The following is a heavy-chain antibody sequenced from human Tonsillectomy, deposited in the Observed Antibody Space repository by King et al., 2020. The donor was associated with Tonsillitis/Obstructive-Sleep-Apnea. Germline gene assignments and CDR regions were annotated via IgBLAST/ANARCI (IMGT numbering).Heavy chain of an antibody. J-gene: IGHJ6*04. CDR1: RFTFSSYW. CDR3: AREGGVGDGDV. CDR2: IKQDGSEK. Sequence: VQLVESGGGLVQPGGSLRLSCAASRFTFSSYWMSWVRQAPGKGPEWVANIKQDGSEKYYVDSVKGRFTISRDNAKNSLYLQMNSLRAEDTAVYYCAREGGVGDGDVWGKGTTVTVSS. D-gene: IGHD2-21*02. V-gene: IGHV3-7*01.